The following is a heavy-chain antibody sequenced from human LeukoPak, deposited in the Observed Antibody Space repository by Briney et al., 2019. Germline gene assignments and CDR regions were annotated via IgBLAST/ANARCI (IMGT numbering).Heavy chain of an antibody. J-gene: IGHJ4*02. CDR1: TGSIGSYY. CDR3: ERHTTYYYDSSGPYFFDS. Sequence: SETLSLTCIVSTGSIGSYYWGWIRQPPGKGLEWLGYIRYSGSTKYNPSLKSRVSISVDTSKSQFSLKLSSATAADTSVYYCERHTTYYYDSSGPYFFDSWGRGTLVTVSS. CDR2: IRYSGST. V-gene: IGHV4-59*08. D-gene: IGHD3-22*01.